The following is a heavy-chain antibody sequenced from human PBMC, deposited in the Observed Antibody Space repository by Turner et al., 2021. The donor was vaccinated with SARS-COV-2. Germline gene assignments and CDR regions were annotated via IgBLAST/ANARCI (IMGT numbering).Heavy chain of an antibody. CDR1: GFTFSSYS. Sequence: EVQLVASGGGLVKPGGSLRLSCSASGFTFSSYSMNWVRQAPGKGLEWVASISSSMSYIYYADSVKGRFTISRDNAKNSLYLQMNSLRAEDTAVYYCAREGDDSSGYWGGDWGQGTLVTVSS. V-gene: IGHV3-21*01. D-gene: IGHD3-22*01. CDR2: ISSSMSYI. CDR3: AREGDDSSGYWGGD. J-gene: IGHJ4*02.